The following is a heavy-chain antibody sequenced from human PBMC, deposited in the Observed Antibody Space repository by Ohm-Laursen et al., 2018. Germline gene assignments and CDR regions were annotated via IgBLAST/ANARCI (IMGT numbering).Heavy chain of an antibody. Sequence: SVKVSCKTSGYTFTSYGISWVRQAPGQGLEWMGWISAYNGNTNYAQKLQGRVTMTRNTSISTAYMELSRLKSEDTAVYYCARDQLAMAFDYWGQGTLVTVSS. V-gene: IGHV1-18*01. CDR2: ISAYNGNT. D-gene: IGHD6-19*01. J-gene: IGHJ4*02. CDR1: GYTFTSYG. CDR3: ARDQLAMAFDY.